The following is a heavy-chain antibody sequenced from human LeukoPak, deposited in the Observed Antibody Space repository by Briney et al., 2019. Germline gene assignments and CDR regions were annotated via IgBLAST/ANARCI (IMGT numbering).Heavy chain of an antibody. D-gene: IGHD6-13*01. CDR1: GFTFSSYG. J-gene: IGHJ6*02. Sequence: PGRSLRLSCAASGFTFSSYGMHWVRQAPGKGLEWVAVIWYDGSIKYYADSVKGRFTISRDNSKNTLYLQMNSLRAEDTAVYYCARDQAFPIAAAGLPYYYYGMDVWGQGTTVTVSS. CDR2: IWYDGSIK. CDR3: ARDQAFPIAAAGLPYYYYGMDV. V-gene: IGHV3-33*01.